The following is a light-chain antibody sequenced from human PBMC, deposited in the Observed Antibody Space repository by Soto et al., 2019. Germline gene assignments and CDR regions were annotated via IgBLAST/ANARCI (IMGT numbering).Light chain of an antibody. CDR3: TSYTSASTPYV. J-gene: IGLJ1*01. CDR2: DVY. V-gene: IGLV2-14*01. Sequence: QSVLTQPASVSGSPGQSNTISCVGTSSDVGRYTYVSWYQQYPGKAPKLIIYDVYNRPSGVSNRFSGSKSGNTASLTISGLQAEDEADYYCTSYTSASTPYVFGSGTKVTVL. CDR1: SSDVGRYTY.